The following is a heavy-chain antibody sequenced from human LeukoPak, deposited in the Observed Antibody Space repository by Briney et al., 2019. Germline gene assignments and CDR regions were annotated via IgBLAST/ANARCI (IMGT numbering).Heavy chain of an antibody. V-gene: IGHV3-74*01. CDR3: ARDGDIVVVVAATPYYFDY. CDR2: IDNDAYSS. Sequence: PGGSLRLSCAASGVPFRSYWMHWVRQAPGKGLVWVARIDNDAYSSVYADSVKGRFTISRDNAKNSLYLQMNSLRAEDTALYYCARDGDIVVVVAATPYYFDYWGQGTLVTVSS. CDR1: GVPFRSYW. J-gene: IGHJ4*02. D-gene: IGHD2-15*01.